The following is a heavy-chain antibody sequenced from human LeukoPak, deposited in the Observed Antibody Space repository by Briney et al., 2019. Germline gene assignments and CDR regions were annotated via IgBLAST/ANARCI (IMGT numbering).Heavy chain of an antibody. CDR1: GSSVSSGTYY. V-gene: IGHV4-61*01. Sequence: SETLSLTCSVSGSSVSSGTYYWSWIRQPPGKGLEWIGNVHHSGITNDNSSLKSRVIISLDTSNNQFSLKLSSVTAADTALYYCARGVLYWGQGTLVTVSS. J-gene: IGHJ4*01. CDR2: VHHSGIT. CDR3: ARGVLY. D-gene: IGHD2-8*01.